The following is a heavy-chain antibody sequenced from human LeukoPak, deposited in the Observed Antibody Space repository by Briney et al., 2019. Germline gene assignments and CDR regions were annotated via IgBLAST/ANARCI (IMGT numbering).Heavy chain of an antibody. CDR2: INHSGST. D-gene: IGHD3-9*01. J-gene: IGHJ4*02. CDR3: ARGGRRYFDWLLGGGFDY. V-gene: IGHV4-34*01. Sequence: SETLSLTCAVYGGSFSGYYWIWIRQPPGKGLEWIGEINHSGSTNYNPSLKSRVTISVDTSKNQFSLKLSSVTAADTAVYYCARGGRRYFDWLLGGGFDYWGQGTLVTVSS. CDR1: GGSFSGYY.